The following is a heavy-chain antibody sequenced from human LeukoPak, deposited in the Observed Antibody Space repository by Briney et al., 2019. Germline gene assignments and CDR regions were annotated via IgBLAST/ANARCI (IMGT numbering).Heavy chain of an antibody. CDR3: ARWGPDAFDI. V-gene: IGHV4-31*03. CDR1: GGSISNDGYS. Sequence: SETLSLTCTVSGGSISNDGYSWSWIRQHPGKGLEWIGYIYYSGITYFNPSLKSRVTISVHTSNNQFSLMLSSVTAADTAVYYCARWGPDAFDIWGQGTMVTVSS. J-gene: IGHJ3*02. CDR2: IYYSGIT. D-gene: IGHD1-26*01.